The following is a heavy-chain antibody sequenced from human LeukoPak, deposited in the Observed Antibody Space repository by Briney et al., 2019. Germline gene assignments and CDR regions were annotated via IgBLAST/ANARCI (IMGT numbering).Heavy chain of an antibody. CDR2: IKQDGSEK. Sequence: GGSLRLSCAASGFTFSSYWMSWVRQAPGEGLEWVANIKQDGSEKYYVDSVKGRFTISRDNAKNSLYLQMNSLRAEDTAVYYCGRAYYYGSGSSLNPFDYWGQGTLVTVSS. CDR3: GRAYYYGSGSSLNPFDY. D-gene: IGHD3-10*01. J-gene: IGHJ4*02. CDR1: GFTFSSYW. V-gene: IGHV3-7*01.